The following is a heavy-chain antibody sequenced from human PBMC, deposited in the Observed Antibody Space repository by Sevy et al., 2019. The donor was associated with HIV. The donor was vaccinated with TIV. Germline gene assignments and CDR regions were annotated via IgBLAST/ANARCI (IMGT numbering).Heavy chain of an antibody. Sequence: SETLSLTCTVSGDSISSSNYYWGWIRQPPGKGLEWIGSIYYSGRTYYNPSLKSRVTISVDTSKNQFSLKLSSVTAADTAMYYCARHLLLGEISLYSISFDYWGQGTLVTVSS. CDR3: ARHLLLGEISLYSISFDY. CDR2: IYYSGRT. V-gene: IGHV4-39*01. J-gene: IGHJ4*02. D-gene: IGHD3-16*02. CDR1: GDSISSSNYY.